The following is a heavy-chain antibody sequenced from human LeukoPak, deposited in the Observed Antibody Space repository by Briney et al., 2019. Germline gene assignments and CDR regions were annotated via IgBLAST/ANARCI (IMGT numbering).Heavy chain of an antibody. Sequence: PGGSLRLSCVVSVFTFCAYYMSWVRRAPGKGLGAASYISSSGNTLYSAASVKSRFTISRNNAKNLLYLQMNSLRAEDTALYYRARVAGGGVLFYFDYWGQGTLVTVSS. CDR1: VFTFCAYY. D-gene: IGHD1-26*01. CDR2: ISSSGNTL. V-gene: IGHV3-11*01. J-gene: IGHJ4*02. CDR3: ARVAGGGVLFYFDY.